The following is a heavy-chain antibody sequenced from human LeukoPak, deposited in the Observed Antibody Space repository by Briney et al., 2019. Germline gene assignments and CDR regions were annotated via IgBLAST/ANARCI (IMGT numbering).Heavy chain of an antibody. CDR2: IYIFSGST. V-gene: IGHV4-61*10. J-gene: IGHJ5*02. Sequence: SETLSLTCTVSGGSISSGRNYWTWIRQPAGKGLEWIGRIYIFSGSTNYNPSLKSRVTISVDTSKNQFSLKLTSVTAADTAVYYCARGLGNGYKINWFDPWGQGTLVTVSS. CDR1: GGSISSGRNY. CDR3: ARGLGNGYKINWFDP. D-gene: IGHD5-24*01.